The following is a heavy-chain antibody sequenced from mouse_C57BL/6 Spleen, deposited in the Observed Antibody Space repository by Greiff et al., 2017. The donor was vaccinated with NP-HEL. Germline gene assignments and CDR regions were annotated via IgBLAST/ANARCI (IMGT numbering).Heavy chain of an antibody. CDR1: GYSITSGYY. J-gene: IGHJ3*01. CDR3: ARGYDGYAWFAY. CDR2: ISYDGSN. Sequence: EVQRVESGPGLVKPSQSLSLTCSVTGYSITSGYYWNWIRQFPGNKLEWMGYISYDGSNNYNPSLKNRISITRDTSKNQFFLKLNSVTTEDTATYYCARGYDGYAWFAYWGQGTLVTVSA. V-gene: IGHV3-6*01. D-gene: IGHD2-3*01.